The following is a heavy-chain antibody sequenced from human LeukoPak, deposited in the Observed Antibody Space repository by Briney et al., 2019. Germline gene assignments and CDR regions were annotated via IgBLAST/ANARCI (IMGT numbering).Heavy chain of an antibody. CDR2: ISDSAINT. CDR1: EFTFSDYY. D-gene: IGHD3-10*01. Sequence: GGSLRLSCEASEFTFSDYYMSWIRQAPGKGLEWISYISDSAINTHYADSVKGRFTIFRDNAKKLLVLEMKSLRSEDTAVYYCAAYYGSGSVNYYRGMDIWGQGTTVTVSS. J-gene: IGHJ6*02. V-gene: IGHV3-11*01. CDR3: AAYYGSGSVNYYRGMDI.